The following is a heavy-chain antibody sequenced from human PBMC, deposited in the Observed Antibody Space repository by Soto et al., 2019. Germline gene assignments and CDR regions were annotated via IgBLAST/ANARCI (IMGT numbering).Heavy chain of an antibody. CDR1: GFTFSTFD. CDR2: IGTLSDT. V-gene: IGHV3-13*01. Sequence: PXGSLTLSCSGSGFTFSTFDIHCVRQAPGKGLEWVSGIGTLSDTFYAASVQGRFTIARQNAKNSVYLQLNSLRAGETAFYYCARGRSFSYDSTPPPKFDPWRQGPLVTVSS. D-gene: IGHD3-22*01. CDR3: ARGRSFSYDSTPPPKFDP. J-gene: IGHJ5*02.